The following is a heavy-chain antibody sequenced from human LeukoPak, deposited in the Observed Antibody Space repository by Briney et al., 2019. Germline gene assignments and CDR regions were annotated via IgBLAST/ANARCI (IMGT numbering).Heavy chain of an antibody. J-gene: IGHJ4*02. D-gene: IGHD3-10*01. CDR1: GYTFTSYG. Sequence: ASVKVSCKASGYTFTSYGISWVRQAPGQELEWMGWISAYNGNTNYAQKLQGRVTMTTDTSTSTAYMELRSLRSDDTAVYYCARDYFAMVRGVIITPLGYWGQGTLVTVSS. CDR3: ARDYFAMVRGVIITPLGY. V-gene: IGHV1-18*01. CDR2: ISAYNGNT.